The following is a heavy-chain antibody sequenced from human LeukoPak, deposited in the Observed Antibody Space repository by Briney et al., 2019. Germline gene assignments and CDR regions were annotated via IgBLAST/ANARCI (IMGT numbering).Heavy chain of an antibody. D-gene: IGHD1-26*01. CDR1: GGSFSGYY. Sequence: SETLSLTCAVYGGSFSGYYWSWIRQPPGKGLEWIGEINHSGSTNYNPSLKSRVTISVDTSKNQFSLKLSSVTAADTAVYYCAMSGNYYYFDYWGQGTLVTVSS. CDR3: AMSGNYYYFDY. CDR2: INHSGST. V-gene: IGHV4-34*01. J-gene: IGHJ4*02.